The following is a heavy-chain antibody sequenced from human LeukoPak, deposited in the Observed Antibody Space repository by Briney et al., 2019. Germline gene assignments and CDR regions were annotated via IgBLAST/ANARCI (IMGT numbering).Heavy chain of an antibody. CDR2: IRYDGSNK. CDR3: AKDLTTVTPQGEY. D-gene: IGHD4-17*01. Sequence: PGGSLRLSCAASGFTFSSYGMHWVRQAPGKGLEWVAFIRYDGSNKYYTDSVKDRFTISRDNSKNTLSLQMNSVRAEDTAIYYCAKDLTTVTPQGEYWGQGSLVTVSS. CDR1: GFTFSSYG. V-gene: IGHV3-30*02. J-gene: IGHJ4*02.